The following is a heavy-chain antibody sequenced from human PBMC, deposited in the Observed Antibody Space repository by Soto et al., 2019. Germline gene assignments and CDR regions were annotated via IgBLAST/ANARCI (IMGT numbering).Heavy chain of an antibody. Sequence: SLRLSCAASGFTFTIYAMHWVRQTPGKGLEWVSVIADDGGDKYYADSVKGRFTISRDNYKNTLYLQTSSLRPEDTAVYYCARGYYDSSGYYFDYWRQGTLVTVSS. CDR2: IADDGGDK. CDR1: GFTFTIYA. J-gene: IGHJ4*02. V-gene: IGHV3-30*04. D-gene: IGHD3-22*01. CDR3: ARGYYDSSGYYFDY.